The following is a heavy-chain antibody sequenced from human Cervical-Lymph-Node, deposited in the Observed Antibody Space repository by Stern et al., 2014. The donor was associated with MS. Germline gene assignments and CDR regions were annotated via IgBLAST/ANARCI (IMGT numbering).Heavy chain of an antibody. Sequence: VQLVESGPGLVKPSETLSLTCTVSGDSISDYYWSWVRLPPGKGLDCLGYIYNSANTNYNPSLESRVTISVDTSKNQISLKLASVTAADTGVYYCAGGTAMASAHWGQGILVTVSS. CDR3: AGGTAMASAH. D-gene: IGHD5-18*01. CDR2: IYNSANT. J-gene: IGHJ4*02. V-gene: IGHV4-59*01. CDR1: GDSISDYY.